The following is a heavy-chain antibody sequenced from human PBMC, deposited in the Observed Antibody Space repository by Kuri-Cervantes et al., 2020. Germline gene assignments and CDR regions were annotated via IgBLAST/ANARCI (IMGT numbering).Heavy chain of an antibody. CDR3: ARETGYSYDQAFDI. CDR2: IHYSGST. V-gene: IGHV4-39*07. Sequence: SETLSLTCTVSGGSISSYYWGWIRQPPGKGLEWIGSIHYSGSTYYNPSLKSRVTIAVDTSKSQFSLKLSSVTAADTAVYYCARETGYSYDQAFDIWGQGTMVTVSS. CDR1: GGSISSYY. J-gene: IGHJ3*02. D-gene: IGHD5-18*01.